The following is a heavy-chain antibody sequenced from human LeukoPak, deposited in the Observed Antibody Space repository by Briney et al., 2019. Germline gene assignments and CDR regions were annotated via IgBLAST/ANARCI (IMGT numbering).Heavy chain of an antibody. CDR3: ARDYYYGSGSPFDP. J-gene: IGHJ5*02. V-gene: IGHV3-33*01. CDR1: GFTFSSYG. Sequence: GGSLRLSCAASGFTFSSYGMHWVRQAPGKGLEWVAVIWYDGSNKYYADSVKGRFTISRDNSKNTLYLQMNSLRAEDTAVYYRARDYYYGSGSPFDPWGQGTLVTVSS. D-gene: IGHD3-10*01. CDR2: IWYDGSNK.